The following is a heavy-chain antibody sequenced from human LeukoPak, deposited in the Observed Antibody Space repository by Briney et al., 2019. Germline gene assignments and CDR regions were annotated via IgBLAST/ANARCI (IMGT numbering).Heavy chain of an antibody. J-gene: IGHJ5*02. CDR3: ARHFAAYYDFWSGTPGDNWFDP. CDR2: IYYSGST. Sequence: SETLSLTCTVSGGSISSYYWSWIRQPPGKGLEWIGSIYYSGSTYYNPSLKSRVTISVDTSKNQFSLKLSSVTAADTAVYYCARHFAAYYDFWSGTPGDNWFDPWGQGTLVTVSS. D-gene: IGHD3-3*01. V-gene: IGHV4-59*05. CDR1: GGSISSYY.